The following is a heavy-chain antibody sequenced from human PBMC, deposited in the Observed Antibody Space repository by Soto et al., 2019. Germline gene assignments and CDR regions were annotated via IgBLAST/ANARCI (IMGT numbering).Heavy chain of an antibody. J-gene: IGHJ6*02. CDR1: GFTFISYS. V-gene: IGHV3-21*01. D-gene: IGHD3-10*01. CDR3: ASVVDYYTPYYYYCMDV. CDR2: ISSSSSYI. Sequence: EVQLVESGGVLVKPGGSLRLSCAASGFTFISYSMTWFRQAPGKGLAWVSSISSSSSYIYYSDSVKGRFTISRDNAKNSLYLKMNSLRAEDTAVYYCASVVDYYTPYYYYCMDVWGQGTTVTVSS.